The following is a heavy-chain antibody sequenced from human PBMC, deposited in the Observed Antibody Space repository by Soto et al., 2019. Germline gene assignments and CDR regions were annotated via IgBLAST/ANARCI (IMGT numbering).Heavy chain of an antibody. CDR2: IHYSGST. V-gene: IGHV4-4*02. J-gene: IGHJ5*02. D-gene: IGHD3-10*01. Sequence: QVPLQESGPGLVKPSGTLSLTCAVSGVSVSSSNWWRWVGQPPVKGLGWIGEIHYSGSTNYNPTPRRRVTTSVDKTKHEFPLKLSSVPAAATAVYYCASDYMVRGVMRWFDPWGQGTLVTVSS. CDR3: ASDYMVRGVMRWFDP. CDR1: GVSVSSSNW.